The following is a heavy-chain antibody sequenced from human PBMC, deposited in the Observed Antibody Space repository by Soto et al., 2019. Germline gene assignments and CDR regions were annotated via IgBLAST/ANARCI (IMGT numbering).Heavy chain of an antibody. CDR3: AKGFLGHCSGGSCYSGYFDY. CDR2: ISGSGGST. D-gene: IGHD2-15*01. J-gene: IGHJ4*02. Sequence: EVQLLESGGGLVQPGGSLRLSCAASGFTFSSYAMSWVRQAPGKGLEWVSAISGSGGSTYYADSVKGRFTISRDNSKNTLDLQMNSLRAEDTAVDYCAKGFLGHCSGGSCYSGYFDYWGQGTLVTVSS. CDR1: GFTFSSYA. V-gene: IGHV3-23*01.